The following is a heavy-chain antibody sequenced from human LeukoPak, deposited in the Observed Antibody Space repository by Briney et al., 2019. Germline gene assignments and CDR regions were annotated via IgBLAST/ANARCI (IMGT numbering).Heavy chain of an antibody. CDR2: ISGSGVST. CDR3: AKDSFSSR. D-gene: IGHD6-13*01. Sequence: GGSLRLSCAASGFTFSSDSMTWVRRAPGKGLEWVSTISGSGVSTFYADPVKGRFTISRDNSKNTLYLHMNSLSAEDTAVYYCAKDSFSSRWGQGTLVAVSS. V-gene: IGHV3-23*01. CDR1: GFTFSSDS. J-gene: IGHJ4*02.